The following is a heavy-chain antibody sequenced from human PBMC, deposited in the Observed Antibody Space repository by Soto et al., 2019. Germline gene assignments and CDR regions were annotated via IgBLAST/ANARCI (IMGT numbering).Heavy chain of an antibody. CDR2: IIPIFGTA. J-gene: IGHJ4*02. Sequence: QVQLVQSGAEVKKPGSSVKVSCKASGGTFSSYAISWVRQAPGQGLEWMGGIIPIFGTANYAQKVQGRVTITADESTSTAYMELSSLRSEDTAVYYCASVPYSGYDYPHYFDYWGQGTLVTVSS. V-gene: IGHV1-69*01. CDR1: GGTFSSYA. D-gene: IGHD5-12*01. CDR3: ASVPYSGYDYPHYFDY.